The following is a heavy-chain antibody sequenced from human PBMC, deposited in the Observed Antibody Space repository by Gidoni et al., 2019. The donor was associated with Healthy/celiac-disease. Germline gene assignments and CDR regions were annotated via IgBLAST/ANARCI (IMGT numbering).Heavy chain of an antibody. Sequence: QVQLQESGPGLVKPSETLSLTCAVSGYSISSGYYWGWIRQPPGKGLEWIGSIYHSGSTYYNPSLKSRVTISVDTSKNQFSLKLSSVTAADTAVYYCARGYSSGWSFDYWGQGTLVTVSS. CDR2: IYHSGST. D-gene: IGHD6-19*01. CDR1: GYSISSGYY. V-gene: IGHV4-38-2*01. CDR3: ARGYSSGWSFDY. J-gene: IGHJ4*02.